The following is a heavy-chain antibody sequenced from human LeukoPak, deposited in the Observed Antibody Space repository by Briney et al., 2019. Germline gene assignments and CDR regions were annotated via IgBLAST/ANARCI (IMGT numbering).Heavy chain of an antibody. V-gene: IGHV1-24*01. J-gene: IGHJ4*02. D-gene: IGHD6-19*01. CDR2: FDPEDGET. CDR1: GYTLTELS. CDR3: ATRNNRISDHSSGWPGGDY. Sequence: ASVKVSCKVSGYTLTELSMHWVRQAPGKGLEWMGGFDPEDGETIYAQKFQGRVTMTEDTSTDTAYMELSSLRSEDTAVYYCATRNNRISDHSSGWPGGDYWGQGTLVTVSS.